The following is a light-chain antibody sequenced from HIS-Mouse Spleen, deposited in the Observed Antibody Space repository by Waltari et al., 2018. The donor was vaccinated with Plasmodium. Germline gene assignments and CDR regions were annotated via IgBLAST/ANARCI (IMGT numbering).Light chain of an antibody. Sequence: YELTQPPPVSVSPGQTASITCSGHSLPKKHASWYQQKSGQAPVLVIYEDSKRPSGIPERFSGSSSGTMATLTISGAQVEDEADYYCYSTDSSGNHRVFGGGTKLTVL. CDR3: YSTDSSGNHRV. CDR2: EDS. CDR1: SLPKKH. V-gene: IGLV3-10*01. J-gene: IGLJ3*02.